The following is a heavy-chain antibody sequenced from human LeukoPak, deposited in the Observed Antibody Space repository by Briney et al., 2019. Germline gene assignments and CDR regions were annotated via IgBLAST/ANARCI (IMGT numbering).Heavy chain of an antibody. CDR2: IIPIFGTA. CDR3: ARPGITMVRGVITPVAFDI. CDR1: GGTFSSYA. J-gene: IGHJ3*02. D-gene: IGHD3-10*01. Sequence: SVKVSCKASGGTFSSYAISWVRQAPGQGLEWMGGIIPIFGTANYAQKFQGRVTITTDESTSTAYMELSSLRSENTAVYYCARPGITMVRGVITPVAFDISGQGTMVTASS. V-gene: IGHV1-69*05.